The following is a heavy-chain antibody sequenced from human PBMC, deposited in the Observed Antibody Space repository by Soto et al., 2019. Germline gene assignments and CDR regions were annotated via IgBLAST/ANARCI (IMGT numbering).Heavy chain of an antibody. V-gene: IGHV4-59*01. CDR2: IYYSGST. J-gene: IGHJ4*02. CDR1: GGSISSYY. CDR3: ARSYRESTKYYDFWSGYFI. Sequence: SETLSLTCTVSGGSISSYYWSWIRQPPGKGLEWIGYIYYSGSTNYNPSLKSRVTISVDTSKNQFSLKLSSVTAADTAVYYCARSYRESTKYYDFWSGYFIWGQGTLVTVSS. D-gene: IGHD3-3*01.